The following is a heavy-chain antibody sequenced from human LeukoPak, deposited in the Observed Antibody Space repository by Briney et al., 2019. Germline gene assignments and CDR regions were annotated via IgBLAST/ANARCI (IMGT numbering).Heavy chain of an antibody. D-gene: IGHD6-6*01. CDR2: IYTSGST. CDR3: ARGNSSSPFDY. J-gene: IGHJ4*02. Sequence: SETLSLTCTVSGGSISSGSYYWSWIRQPAGKGLEWIGRIYTSGSTNYNPSLKSRVTISVDTSKNQFSLKLSSVTAADTAVYYCARGNSSSPFDYWGQGTLVTVSS. V-gene: IGHV4-61*02. CDR1: GGSISSGSYY.